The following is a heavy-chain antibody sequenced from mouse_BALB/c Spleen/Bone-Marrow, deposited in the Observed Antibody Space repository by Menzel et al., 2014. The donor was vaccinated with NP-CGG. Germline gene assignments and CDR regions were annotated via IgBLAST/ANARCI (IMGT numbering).Heavy chain of an antibody. Sequence: EVKLMESGGGLVQPGGSLRLSCATSGFTFTDYYMSWVRQPPGKALEWLGFIRNKANGYTTEYSASVKGRFTISRDTSQSILYLQLNTLRAEDSAAYYCARDRRYDLAWFAYWGQGTLVTVSA. CDR2: IRNKANGYTT. CDR3: ARDRRYDLAWFAY. J-gene: IGHJ3*01. V-gene: IGHV7-3*02. D-gene: IGHD2-14*01. CDR1: GFTFTDYY.